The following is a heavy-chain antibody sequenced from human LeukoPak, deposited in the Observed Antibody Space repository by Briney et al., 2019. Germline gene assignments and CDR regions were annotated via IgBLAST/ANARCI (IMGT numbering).Heavy chain of an antibody. J-gene: IGHJ5*02. CDR3: ARFTPQGYGWGGYNRFDP. D-gene: IGHD3-16*01. CDR2: IDHSGST. V-gene: IGHV4-38-2*02. Sequence: SETLSLTCTVSGYSISSGYYWGWIRQPPGKGLEWTGSIDHSGSTYYNPSLKSRITISVDTSKNQFSLNLTSVTAADTAVYYCARFTPQGYGWGGYNRFDPWGQGTLVTVSS. CDR1: GYSISSGYY.